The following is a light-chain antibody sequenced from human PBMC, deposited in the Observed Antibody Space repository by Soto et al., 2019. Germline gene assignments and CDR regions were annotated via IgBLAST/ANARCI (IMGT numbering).Light chain of an antibody. V-gene: IGKV3-15*01. CDR3: QQYNNWPPLT. CDR2: DAS. Sequence: EIVMTQSPATLSVSPGERATLSCRASQSVSSNLAWYQQKPGQAPRLLIYDASTRATGIPARFNGSGSGTEFTLTIRSLQSEDFAVYYCQQYNNWPPLTFGGGTKVDIK. J-gene: IGKJ4*01. CDR1: QSVSSN.